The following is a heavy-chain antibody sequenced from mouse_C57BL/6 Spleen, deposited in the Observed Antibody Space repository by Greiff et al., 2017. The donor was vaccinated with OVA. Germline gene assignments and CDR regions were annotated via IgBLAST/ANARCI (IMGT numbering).Heavy chain of an antibody. CDR3: AREGSFYYDYDEGFAY. J-gene: IGHJ3*01. Sequence: QVQLQQPGAELVKPGASVKLSCKASGYTFTSYWMHWVKQRPGRGLEWIGRIDPNSGGTKYNEKFKSKATLTVDKPSSTAYMQLSSLTSEYSAVYYCAREGSFYYDYDEGFAYWGQGTLVTVSA. CDR2: IDPNSGGT. D-gene: IGHD2-4*01. V-gene: IGHV1-72*01. CDR1: GYTFTSYW.